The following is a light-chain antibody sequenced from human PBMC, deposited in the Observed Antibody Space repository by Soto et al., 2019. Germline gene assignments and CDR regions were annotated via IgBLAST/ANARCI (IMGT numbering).Light chain of an antibody. CDR1: QSISSY. CDR3: LKSYSTPFT. V-gene: IGKV1-39*01. CDR2: AAS. Sequence: DIQMTQSPSSLSASVGDRVTITCRASQSISSYLNWYQQKPGKAPKLLIYAASSLQSGVPSRFSGSGSGTDFTLTISSLQSEDFATYYGLKSYSTPFTFGRGT. J-gene: IGKJ3*01.